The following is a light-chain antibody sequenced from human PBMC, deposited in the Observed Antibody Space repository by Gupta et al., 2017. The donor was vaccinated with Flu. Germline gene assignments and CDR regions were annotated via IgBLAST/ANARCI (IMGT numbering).Light chain of an antibody. Sequence: DIVFTQSPESLTVSLGERATINCKSSQSVLFSANDQNYLAWYQQKPGQPPKLLIYWASTRDSGVPDRFSGSGSGTDFTLTINSLQPEDVAVYFCQQYHVTPWTFGQGTRVEV. J-gene: IGKJ1*01. CDR3: QQYHVTPWT. CDR1: QSVLFSANDQNY. CDR2: WAS. V-gene: IGKV4-1*01.